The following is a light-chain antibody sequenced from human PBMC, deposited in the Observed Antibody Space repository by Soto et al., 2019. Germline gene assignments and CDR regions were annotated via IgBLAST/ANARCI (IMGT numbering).Light chain of an antibody. V-gene: IGLV2-14*01. Sequence: QSALTQPASVSGSPGQSITISCTATSSDLGGYNYVSWYQQYPGKAPKLMIYEINNRPSGVSHRFSGSKSGNTASLTISGLQAEDEADYYCISYTSSRILVFGGGTKLTVL. CDR2: EIN. J-gene: IGLJ3*02. CDR1: SSDLGGYNY. CDR3: ISYTSSRILV.